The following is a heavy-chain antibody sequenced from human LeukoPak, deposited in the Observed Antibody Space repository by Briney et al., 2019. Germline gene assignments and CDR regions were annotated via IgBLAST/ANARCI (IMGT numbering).Heavy chain of an antibody. CDR3: ARDPPPYSSGWHGSV. Sequence: GRSLRLSCAASGFTFRSYEMNWVRQAPGKGLEWVSYISRSGTTIYYVDSVKGRFTISRDNAKNSLYLQMNSLRAEDTAVYYCARDPPPYSSGWHGSVWGQGTLVTVSS. CDR2: ISRSGTTI. CDR1: GFTFRSYE. D-gene: IGHD6-19*01. V-gene: IGHV3-48*03. J-gene: IGHJ4*02.